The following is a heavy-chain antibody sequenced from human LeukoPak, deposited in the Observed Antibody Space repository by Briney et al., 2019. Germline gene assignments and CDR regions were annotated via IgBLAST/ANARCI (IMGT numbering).Heavy chain of an antibody. J-gene: IGHJ4*02. Sequence: GGSLRLSCAASGFTFSSYAMSWVRQAPGKGLEWVSAISGSGGSIYYADSVKGLFTISRDNSRNTLYLQMNSLRAEDTAVYYCAKRWGENYGHFDYWGQGTLVTVSS. CDR3: AKRWGENYGHFDY. V-gene: IGHV3-23*01. D-gene: IGHD4-17*01. CDR1: GFTFSSYA. CDR2: ISGSGGSI.